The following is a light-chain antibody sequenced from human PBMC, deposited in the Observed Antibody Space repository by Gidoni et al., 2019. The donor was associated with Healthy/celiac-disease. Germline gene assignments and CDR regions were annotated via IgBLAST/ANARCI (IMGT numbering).Light chain of an antibody. Sequence: EISMTPSPAPRSVSPGERATLSCRASQSVSSNLAWYQQKPGQAPRLLSYGASTRATGSPARFSGSGSGTEFTLTNSSLQSEDFAVYDCQQYNNWRSITFXXXTRLEIK. CDR2: GAS. CDR1: QSVSSN. V-gene: IGKV3-15*01. CDR3: QQYNNWRSIT. J-gene: IGKJ5*01.